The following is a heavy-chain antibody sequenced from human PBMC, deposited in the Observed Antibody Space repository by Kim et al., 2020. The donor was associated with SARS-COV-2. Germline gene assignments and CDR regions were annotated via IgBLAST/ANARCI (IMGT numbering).Heavy chain of an antibody. V-gene: IGHV3-73*01. J-gene: IGHJ4*01. Sequence: GGSLRLSCVASGFIFSGSAIHWVRQSSGKGLEWVGRIRSKCDGYATAVAASVKGRITIARDDSKNTAYLQSDSLKTADTSECDYARHTDYFDY. CDR1: GFIFSGSA. CDR3: ARHTDYFDY. CDR2: IRSKCDGYAT.